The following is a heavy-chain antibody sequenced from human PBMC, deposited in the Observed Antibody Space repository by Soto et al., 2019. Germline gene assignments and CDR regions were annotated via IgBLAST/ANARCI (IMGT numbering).Heavy chain of an antibody. Sequence: GGSLRLSCAASGFTFSSYAMSWVRQAPGKGLEWVSAVSGSGGSTYYADSVKGRFTISRDNSKNTLYLQMNSLRAEDTAVYYCAKDLNRVPTLSGYWGQGTLVTVSS. D-gene: IGHD3-16*02. V-gene: IGHV3-23*01. J-gene: IGHJ4*02. CDR3: AKDLNRVPTLSGY. CDR1: GFTFSSYA. CDR2: VSGSGGST.